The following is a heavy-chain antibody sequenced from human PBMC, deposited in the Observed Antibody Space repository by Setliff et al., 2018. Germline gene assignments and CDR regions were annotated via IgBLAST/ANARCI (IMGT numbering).Heavy chain of an antibody. J-gene: IGHJ4*02. Sequence: ASVKVSCKSSGYTFTTYAMHWLRQAPGQRLEWMGWIIPDNGKTEYSEEFQDRVTFTTDTSATTAYMDLRSRRSDDMAVYYCARGYCDGIGCPAPLYYFDSWGQGTLVTVSS. D-gene: IGHD2-21*01. V-gene: IGHV1-3*03. CDR2: IIPDNGKT. CDR1: GYTFTTYA. CDR3: ARGYCDGIGCPAPLYYFDS.